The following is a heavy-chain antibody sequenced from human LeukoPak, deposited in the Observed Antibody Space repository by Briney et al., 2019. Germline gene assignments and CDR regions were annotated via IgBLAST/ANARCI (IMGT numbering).Heavy chain of an antibody. CDR3: ARQSYSSSPFDY. CDR1: GGTFSSYA. Sequence: SVKVSCKASGGTFSSYAISWVRQAPGQGLEWMGGIIPIFGTANYAQKFQGRVTITADESTSTAYMELSSLRSEDTAAYYCARQSYSSSPFDYWGQGTLVTVSS. CDR2: IIPIFGTA. J-gene: IGHJ4*02. V-gene: IGHV1-69*01. D-gene: IGHD6-13*01.